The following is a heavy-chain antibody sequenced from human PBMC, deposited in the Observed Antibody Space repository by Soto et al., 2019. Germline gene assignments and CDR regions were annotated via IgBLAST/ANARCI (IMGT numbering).Heavy chain of an antibody. CDR1: GFKFRNYA. D-gene: IGHD3-22*01. CDR3: ARAHTMMILDRFDP. J-gene: IGHJ5*02. CDR2: IWFDGSKK. Sequence: QVQLVESGGGVVQPGKSLRLSCAASGFKFRNYAIHWVRQAPGKGLEWLAVIWFDGSKKYYADSVKGRFTISRDNSKNTVYLDMNSLTADDSGVFYCARAHTMMILDRFDPWGLGTLVTVSS. V-gene: IGHV3-33*01.